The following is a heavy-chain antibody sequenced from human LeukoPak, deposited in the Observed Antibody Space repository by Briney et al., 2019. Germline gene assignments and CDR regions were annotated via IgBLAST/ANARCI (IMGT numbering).Heavy chain of an antibody. J-gene: IGHJ4*02. CDR3: ARDPAAWDY. CDR2: INQDGSEK. V-gene: IGHV3-7*01. Sequence: QPGGSLRLSCAASGFSFSIYWMTWVRQAPGKGLEWVANINQDGSEKYYVDSVKGRFTISRGNAKNSLYLQMNSLRAEDTAVYYCARDPAAWDYWGQGTLVTVSS. D-gene: IGHD2-2*01. CDR1: GFSFSIYW.